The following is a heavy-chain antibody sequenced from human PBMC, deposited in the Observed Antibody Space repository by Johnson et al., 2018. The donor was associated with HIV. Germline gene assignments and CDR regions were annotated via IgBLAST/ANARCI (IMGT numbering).Heavy chain of an antibody. V-gene: IGHV3-30-3*01. D-gene: IGHD1-26*01. J-gene: IGHJ3*02. Sequence: QVQLVESGGGLIQPGGSLRLSCAASGFTVSSNYMSWVRQAPGKGLEWVAVISYDGSNKYYADSVKGRFTISRDNSKNTLYLQMNSLRAEDTAVYYCARDWDSGSYFWGRGAFDIWGQGTMVTVSS. CDR2: ISYDGSNK. CDR3: ARDWDSGSYFWGRGAFDI. CDR1: GFTVSSNY.